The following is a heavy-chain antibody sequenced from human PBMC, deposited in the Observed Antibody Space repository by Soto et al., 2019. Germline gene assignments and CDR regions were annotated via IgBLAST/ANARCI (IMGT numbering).Heavy chain of an antibody. CDR3: ARVSWREKYGMDV. J-gene: IGHJ6*02. V-gene: IGHV3-11*01. CDR1: GLTVSNSY. Sequence: VGSLRLSCARSGLTVSNSYMSWIRQAPGKGLEWISYITFSGNTVYYADSLKGRFTISRDNAKNSLYLQMNRLRAEDTAVYYCARVSWREKYGMDVWGQGTTVTVSS. CDR2: ITFSGNTV.